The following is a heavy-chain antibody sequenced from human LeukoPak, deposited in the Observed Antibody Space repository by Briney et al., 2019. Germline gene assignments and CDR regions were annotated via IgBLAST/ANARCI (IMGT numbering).Heavy chain of an antibody. D-gene: IGHD3-9*01. CDR2: INHSGST. J-gene: IGHJ4*02. CDR3: ARGPPYYDILTGYYSGPEQADY. V-gene: IGHV4-34*01. CDR1: GGSFSGYY. Sequence: SETLSLTCAVYGGSFSGYYWSWIRQPPGKGLEWIGEINHSGSTNYNPSLKSRVTISVDTSKNQFSLKLSSVTAADTAVYYCARGPPYYDILTGYYSGPEQADYWGQGTLVTVSS.